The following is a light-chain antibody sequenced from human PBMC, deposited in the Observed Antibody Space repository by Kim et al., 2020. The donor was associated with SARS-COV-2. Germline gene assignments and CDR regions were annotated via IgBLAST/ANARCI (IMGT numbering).Light chain of an antibody. V-gene: IGKV3-15*01. Sequence: EIVMTQSPATLSVSPGERVTLSCRASQSISSDLAWYQQKPGQAPRLLIYDASTRPTGIPARFSGSGSGSDFTLTISSLQSEDFAVYYCQQYSNWPPVTFGQGTKVDIK. CDR3: QQYSNWPPVT. CDR2: DAS. CDR1: QSISSD. J-gene: IGKJ1*01.